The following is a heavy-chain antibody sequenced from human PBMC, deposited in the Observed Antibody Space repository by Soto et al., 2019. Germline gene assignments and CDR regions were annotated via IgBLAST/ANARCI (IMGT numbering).Heavy chain of an antibody. CDR2: IKQDGSEK. CDR3: ARSNYDFWSGYVDY. Sequence: EVQLVESGGGLVQPGGSLRLSCAASGFTFSRYWMSWVRQAPGKGLEWVANIKQDGSEKYYVDSVKGRFTISRDNAKNSLYLQMNSLRAEDTAVYYCARSNYDFWSGYVDYWGQGTLVTVSS. CDR1: GFTFSRYW. V-gene: IGHV3-7*05. D-gene: IGHD3-3*01. J-gene: IGHJ4*02.